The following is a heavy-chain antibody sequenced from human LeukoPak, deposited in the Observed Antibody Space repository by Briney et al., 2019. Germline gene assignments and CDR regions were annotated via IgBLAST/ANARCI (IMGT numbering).Heavy chain of an antibody. CDR2: MNPNSGNT. D-gene: IGHD6-13*01. CDR1: GYTFTSYD. V-gene: IGHV1-8*01. CDR3: ARVPIAAAGTLGFGY. Sequence: ASVKVSCKASGYTFTSYDINWVRQATGQGLEWMGWMNPNSGNTGYAQKFQGRVTMTRNTSISTAYMELSSLRSEDTAVYYCARVPIAAAGTLGFGYWGQGTLVTVSS. J-gene: IGHJ4*02.